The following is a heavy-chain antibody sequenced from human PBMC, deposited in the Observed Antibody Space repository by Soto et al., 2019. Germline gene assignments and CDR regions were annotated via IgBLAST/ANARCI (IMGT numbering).Heavy chain of an antibody. J-gene: IGHJ4*02. CDR1: GFTFSDYA. Sequence: QVQLAESGGGVVLPGRSLRLSCAASGFTFSDYAMHWVRQAPGKGLEWLVVISYDGSHTDYTDSVRGRFTISRDNPRNTLLLQMSSLRAEDTAVYNCARGHYYDTAGYRPADSWGQGTLVTVSS. V-gene: IGHV3-30-3*01. CDR2: ISYDGSHT. D-gene: IGHD3-22*01. CDR3: ARGHYYDTAGYRPADS.